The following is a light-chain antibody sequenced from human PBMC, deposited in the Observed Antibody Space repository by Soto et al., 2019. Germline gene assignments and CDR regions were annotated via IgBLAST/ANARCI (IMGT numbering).Light chain of an antibody. CDR2: DVA. J-gene: IGLJ1*01. CDR3: VSFTSSTTDV. V-gene: IGLV2-14*03. Sequence: QSALTQPASVSASPGQSITISCTGTSSDVGGSNFVSWYQQHPGKPPKLIIYDVATRPSGVSKPVSCSKSGSTASLISSRLQTEDEDDYYCVSFTSSTTDVCGSGTKLTVL. CDR1: SSDVGGSNF.